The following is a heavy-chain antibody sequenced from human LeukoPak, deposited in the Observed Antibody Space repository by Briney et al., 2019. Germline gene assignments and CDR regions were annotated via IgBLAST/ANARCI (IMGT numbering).Heavy chain of an antibody. Sequence: SEALSLTCAVSGYSISSGYYWGWVRPPPGKGLEWIANIYHSGNTYYNPSLNNRGTISVDTSMNHFSLKMTSVTAADTAVYYCTTLIAAPGSGAPFDYWGQGILVTVSS. V-gene: IGHV4-38-2*01. J-gene: IGHJ4*02. D-gene: IGHD6-13*01. CDR2: IYHSGNT. CDR3: TTLIAAPGSGAPFDY. CDR1: GYSISSGYY.